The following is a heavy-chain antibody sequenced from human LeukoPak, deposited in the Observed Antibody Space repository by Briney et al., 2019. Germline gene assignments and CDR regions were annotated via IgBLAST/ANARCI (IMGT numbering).Heavy chain of an antibody. J-gene: IGHJ4*02. CDR1: GYSFTSYW. V-gene: IGHV5-51*01. Sequence: AGESLKISCRGSGYSFTSYWIAWVRQMPGKGLEWMGIIYPGDSDTRYSPSFQGQVTISVDKSISTAYLQWSSLKASDTAMYYCARQGAMVKASDYWGQGALVTVSS. CDR2: IYPGDSDT. D-gene: IGHD5-18*01. CDR3: ARQGAMVKASDY.